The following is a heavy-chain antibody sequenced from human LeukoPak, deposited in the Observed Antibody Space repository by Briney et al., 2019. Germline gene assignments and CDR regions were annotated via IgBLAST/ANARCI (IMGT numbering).Heavy chain of an antibody. CDR1: GFTFSSYS. CDR3: AKATGYSSSWYRESYYFDY. D-gene: IGHD6-13*01. J-gene: IGHJ4*02. Sequence: PGGSLRLSCAASGFTFSSYSMDWVRQAPGKGLEWVSYISSSSSTIYYADSVKGRFTISRDNAKNSLYLQMNSLRAEDTAVYYCAKATGYSSSWYRESYYFDYWGQGTLVTVSS. V-gene: IGHV3-48*01. CDR2: ISSSSSTI.